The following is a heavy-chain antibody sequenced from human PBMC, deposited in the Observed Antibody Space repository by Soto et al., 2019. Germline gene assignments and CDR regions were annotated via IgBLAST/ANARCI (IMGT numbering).Heavy chain of an antibody. Sequence: ASVKVSCKAPGYTFTSYGINWVRQATGQGLEWMGWMNPNSGNTGYAQKFQGRVTMTRNTSISTAYMELSSLRSEDTAVYYCARALARYYDFWSGYFNSYYYYGMDVWGQGTTVTVSS. CDR1: GYTFTSYG. V-gene: IGHV1-8*01. CDR3: ARALARYYDFWSGYFNSYYYYGMDV. D-gene: IGHD3-3*01. CDR2: MNPNSGNT. J-gene: IGHJ6*02.